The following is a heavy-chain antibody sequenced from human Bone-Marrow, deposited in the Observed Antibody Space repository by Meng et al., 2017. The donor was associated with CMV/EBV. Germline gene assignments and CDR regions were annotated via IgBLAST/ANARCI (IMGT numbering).Heavy chain of an antibody. V-gene: IGHV3-23*01. CDR1: FSSDA. Sequence: FSSDAMSWVRQAQGKGLEWVSAISGSDGSTYYADSVRGRFTISRDNSKNTLYLQMNSLRAEDTAVYYCARPGVYDFWSGYNGFRYWGQGTLVTVSS. CDR3: ARPGVYDFWSGYNGFRY. D-gene: IGHD3-3*01. CDR2: ISGSDGST. J-gene: IGHJ4*02.